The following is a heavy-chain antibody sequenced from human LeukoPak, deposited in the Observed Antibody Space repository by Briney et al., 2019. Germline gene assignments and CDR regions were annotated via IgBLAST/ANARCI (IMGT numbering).Heavy chain of an antibody. V-gene: IGHV4-59*01. CDR1: GGSISSYY. J-gene: IGHJ4*02. Sequence: PSETLSLTCTVSGGSISSYYWSWIRQPPGKGLEWIGYIYYSGSTNYNPSLKSRVTISVDTSKKQFYLKLSSVTAADTAVYYCAREGSSGWSLDYWGQGTLVTVSS. CDR2: IYYSGST. D-gene: IGHD6-19*01. CDR3: AREGSSGWSLDY.